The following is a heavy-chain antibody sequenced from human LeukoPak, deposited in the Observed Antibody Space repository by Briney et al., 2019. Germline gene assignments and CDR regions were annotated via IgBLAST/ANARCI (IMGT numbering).Heavy chain of an antibody. V-gene: IGHV3-21*01. D-gene: IGHD3-10*01. CDR2: ISGSSSYI. CDR3: ARAFGDYSDAFDI. CDR1: GFTFSSYS. J-gene: IGHJ3*02. Sequence: GGSLRLSCAASGFTFSSYSMNWVRQAAGKGLEWVSSISGSSSYIYDADSVKGRFTISRDNAKSSLYLQMNSLRAEDTAVYYCARAFGDYSDAFDIWGQGTMVTVSS.